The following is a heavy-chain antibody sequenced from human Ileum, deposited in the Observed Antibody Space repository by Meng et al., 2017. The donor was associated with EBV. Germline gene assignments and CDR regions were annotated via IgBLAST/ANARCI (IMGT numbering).Heavy chain of an antibody. V-gene: IGHV1-3*01. Sequence: QVQLVQSGAEVKMPGASIKLSCKASGYTFTGYAIHWVRQAPGQRLEWMGWINPGSGNTKYSQKFQGRVTITRDTSATTVYMDLSSLRSEGTAVFYCARDGGFSVGATKYDYWGQGALVTVFS. D-gene: IGHD1-26*01. J-gene: IGHJ4*02. CDR3: ARDGGFSVGATKYDY. CDR2: INPGSGNT. CDR1: GYTFTGYA.